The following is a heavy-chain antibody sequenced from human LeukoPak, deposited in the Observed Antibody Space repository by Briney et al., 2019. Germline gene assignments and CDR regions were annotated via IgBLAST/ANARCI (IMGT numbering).Heavy chain of an antibody. J-gene: IGHJ6*02. CDR1: GFSLSTSGMC. D-gene: IGHD1-14*01. CDR3: ARATAESGSMDV. V-gene: IGHV2-70*11. Sequence: SGPTLVNPTQTLTLTCTFSGFSLSTSGMCVSWIRQPPGKALEWLARIGWDDDKYYSTSLKTRLTISKDTSKNQVVLTMTNMDPVDTATYYCARATAESGSMDVWGQGTTVTVSS. CDR2: IGWDDDK.